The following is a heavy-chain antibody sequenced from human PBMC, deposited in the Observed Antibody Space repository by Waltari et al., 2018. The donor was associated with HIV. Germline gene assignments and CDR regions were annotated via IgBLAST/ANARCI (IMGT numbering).Heavy chain of an antibody. CDR2: ILKDGRSK. V-gene: IGHV3-30*18. J-gene: IGHJ1*01. D-gene: IGHD3-22*01. CDR3: VNNYYDGSAVPSEY. CDR1: GFAFSSYG. Sequence: QVQLVESGGGVAQPGRSLRLSCAASGFAFSSYGMHWVRQVPGKGLEWVAVILKDGRSKYYIDSVKGRFTISRDNSKNTLYLQMDSLRAEDTAIYYCVNNYYDGSAVPSEYWGQGTLVIVSS.